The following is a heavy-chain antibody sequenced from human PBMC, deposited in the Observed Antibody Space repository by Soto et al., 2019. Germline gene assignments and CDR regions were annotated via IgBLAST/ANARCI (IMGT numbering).Heavy chain of an antibody. CDR2: ISYDGSNK. V-gene: IGHV3-30*18. D-gene: IGHD6-13*01. J-gene: IGHJ6*02. CDR1: GFTFSSYG. CDR3: AKPTEQQLAYYYYGMDV. Sequence: GGSLRLSCAASGFTFSSYGMHWVRQAPGKGLEWVAVISYDGSNKYYADSVKGRFTISRDNSKNTLYLQMNSLRAEDTAVYYCAKPTEQQLAYYYYGMDVWGQGTTVTVSS.